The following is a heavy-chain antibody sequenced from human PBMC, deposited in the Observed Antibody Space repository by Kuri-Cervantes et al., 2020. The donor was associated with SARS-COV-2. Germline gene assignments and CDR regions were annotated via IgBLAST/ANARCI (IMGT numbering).Heavy chain of an antibody. D-gene: IGHD6-13*01. CDR2: IIPIFGTA. V-gene: IGHV1-18*01. Sequence: ASVKVSCKASSNTFRSFGISWVRQAPGQGLEWMGGIIPIFGTANYAQKLQGRVTMTTDTSTSTAYTELRSLRSDDTAVYYCARDLIQQQLVRRYYYYYYMDVWGKGTTVTVSS. J-gene: IGHJ6*03. CDR3: ARDLIQQQLVRRYYYYYYMDV. CDR1: SNTFRSFG.